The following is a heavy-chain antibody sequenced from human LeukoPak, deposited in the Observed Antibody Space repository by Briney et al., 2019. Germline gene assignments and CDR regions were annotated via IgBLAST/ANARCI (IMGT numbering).Heavy chain of an antibody. Sequence: GASVKVSCKASGYTFTGYYMHWVRQAPGQGLEWMGWINPNSGGTNYAQKFQGRVTMTRDTSISTAYMELSRLRSDDTAVYYCARDLRKQQLVKVLGYWGQGTLVTVSS. CDR3: ARDLRKQQLVKVLGY. V-gene: IGHV1-2*02. CDR1: GYTFTGYY. J-gene: IGHJ4*02. D-gene: IGHD6-13*01. CDR2: INPNSGGT.